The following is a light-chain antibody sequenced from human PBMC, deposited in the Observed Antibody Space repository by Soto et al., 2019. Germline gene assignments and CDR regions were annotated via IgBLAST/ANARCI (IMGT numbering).Light chain of an antibody. CDR3: QQRHNWPIT. CDR2: DTS. Sequence: EIVLTQSPATLSLSPGKRATLSCRTSQTIRGLLNWYQQRPGQAPRLLIYDTSNRATDIPARFSGSGSGTDFILTIRSLDPADFGVYFCQQRHNWPITFGQGTRLDIK. CDR1: QTIRGL. J-gene: IGKJ5*01. V-gene: IGKV3-11*01.